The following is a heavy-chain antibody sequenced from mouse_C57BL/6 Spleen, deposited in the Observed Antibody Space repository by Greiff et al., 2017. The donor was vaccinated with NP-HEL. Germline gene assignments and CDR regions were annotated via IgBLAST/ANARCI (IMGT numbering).Heavy chain of an antibody. D-gene: IGHD1-1*01. V-gene: IGHV1-50*01. J-gene: IGHJ2*01. CDR2: IDPSDSST. Sequence: QVQLQQPGAELVKPGASVKLSCKASGYTFTSYWMQWVKQRPGQGLEWIGEIDPSDSSTNYNQKFKGKATLTVDTSSSTAYMQLSSLTSEDSAVYYCASYYYGSKRGYYFDYWGQGTTLTVSS. CDR3: ASYYYGSKRGYYFDY. CDR1: GYTFTSYW.